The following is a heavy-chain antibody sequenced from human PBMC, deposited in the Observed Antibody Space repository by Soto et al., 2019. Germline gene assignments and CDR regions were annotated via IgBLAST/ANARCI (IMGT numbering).Heavy chain of an antibody. J-gene: IGHJ4*02. CDR2: ISGSGDST. V-gene: IGHV3-23*01. CDR3: ARADYFDY. Sequence: PGGSLRLSCAASGFTFSSYAMTWVRQAPGKGLEWVSGISGSGDSTYYADSVKGRFTISRDNSKNTLYLQMNSLRAEDTAVYYCARADYFDYWGQGTLVTVSS. CDR1: GFTFSSYA.